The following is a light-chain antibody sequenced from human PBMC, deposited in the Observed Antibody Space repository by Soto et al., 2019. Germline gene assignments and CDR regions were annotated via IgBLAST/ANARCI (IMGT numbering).Light chain of an antibody. J-gene: IGKJ2*01. CDR3: HHYNKRPPMYT. V-gene: IGKV3-15*01. CDR1: QSVNTN. CDR2: DAS. Sequence: EILMTQSPATLSVSPGDRVALSCRASQSVNTNVAWFQQRPGQAPRVLIYDASTRASGVPARFTGSGSGTEFTLTISDLQADDLAIYYCHHYNKRPPMYTFGQGTRLEI.